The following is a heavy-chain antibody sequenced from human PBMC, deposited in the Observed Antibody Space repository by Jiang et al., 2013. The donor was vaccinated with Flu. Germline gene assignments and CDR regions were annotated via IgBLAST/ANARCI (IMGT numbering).Heavy chain of an antibody. CDR1: GGSFSSYP. V-gene: IGHV1-69*06. CDR3: ARSSWGYSYGPFEY. CDR2: TNPIFGTT. J-gene: IGHJ4*02. Sequence: VKVSCKASGGSFSSYPINWVRQAPGQGLEWMGGTNPIFGTTDYAQKFQGRVTITADKSTSTAYMDLSSLRSEDTAIYYCARSSWGYSYGPFEYWGQGTLVTVPS. D-gene: IGHD5-18*01.